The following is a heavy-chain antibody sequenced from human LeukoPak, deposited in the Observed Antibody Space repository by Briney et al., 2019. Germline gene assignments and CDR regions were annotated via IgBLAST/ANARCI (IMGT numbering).Heavy chain of an antibody. CDR1: GNYW. V-gene: IGHV3-74*01. CDR2: INSDVSWT. Sequence: PGGSLRLSCVASGNYWRHWVRQAPGKGLVWVSHINSDVSWTSYADSVKGRFTISKDNAKNTVYLQMNSLRAEDTAVYYCVSFYETYWGRGTLVTVSS. D-gene: IGHD2/OR15-2a*01. CDR3: VSFYETY. J-gene: IGHJ4*02.